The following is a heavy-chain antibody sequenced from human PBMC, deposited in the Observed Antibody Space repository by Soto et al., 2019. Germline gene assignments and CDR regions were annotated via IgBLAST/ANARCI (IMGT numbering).Heavy chain of an antibody. CDR3: ARHRYHSSGASAY. CDR2: IYYSGST. CDR1: GGSISSSSHY. Sequence: QLQLQESGPGLVKPSETLSLTCTVSGGSISSSSHYWGWIRQPPGKGLEWIGSIYYSGSTYYNPSRNVRVTIPVDTSKTQCSLNLSSVTVADAAVYYCARHRYHSSGASAYWCQGTLVTVSS. V-gene: IGHV4-39*01. D-gene: IGHD3-22*01. J-gene: IGHJ4*02.